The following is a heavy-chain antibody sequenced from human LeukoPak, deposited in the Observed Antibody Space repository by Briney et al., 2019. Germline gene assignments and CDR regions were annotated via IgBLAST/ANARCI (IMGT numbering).Heavy chain of an antibody. CDR3: ARVLSGFGSYDYVWGSYRYRYYFDY. CDR2: INHSGST. V-gene: IGHV4-34*01. Sequence: PSETLSLTCAVYGGSFSGYYWSWIRQPPGKGLEWIGEINHSGSTNYNPSLKSRVTISVDTSKNQFSLKLSSVTAADTAVYYCARVLSGFGSYDYVWGSYRYRYYFDYCGQGTLVTVSS. CDR1: GGSFSGYY. J-gene: IGHJ4*02. D-gene: IGHD3-16*02.